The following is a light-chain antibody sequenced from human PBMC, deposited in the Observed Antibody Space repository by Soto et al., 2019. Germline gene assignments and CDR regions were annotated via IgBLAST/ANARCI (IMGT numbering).Light chain of an antibody. Sequence: QSALTQPPSASGSPGQSLTISCTGTSTDVGNYNYVSWYQQHPGKAPKLMISDVNRRPSGVPDRFSGSKSGNTASLTVSGLQAEDAAAYYCSSYAGSNNWVFGGGTKLTVL. CDR3: SSYAGSNNWV. V-gene: IGLV2-8*01. CDR1: STDVGNYNY. CDR2: DVN. J-gene: IGLJ3*02.